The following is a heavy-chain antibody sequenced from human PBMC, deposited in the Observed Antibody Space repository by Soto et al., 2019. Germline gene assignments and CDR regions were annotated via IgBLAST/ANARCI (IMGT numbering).Heavy chain of an antibody. J-gene: IGHJ6*02. CDR3: ARELSYSSSSNYYYGMDV. CDR1: GFTFSSYA. V-gene: IGHV3-30-3*01. Sequence: GGSLRLSCAASGFTFSSYAMHWVRQAPGKGLEWVAVISYDGSNKYYADSVKGRFTISRDNSKNTLYLQMNSLRAEDTAVYYCARELSYSSSSNYYYGMDVWGQGTTVTVSS. CDR2: ISYDGSNK. D-gene: IGHD6-6*01.